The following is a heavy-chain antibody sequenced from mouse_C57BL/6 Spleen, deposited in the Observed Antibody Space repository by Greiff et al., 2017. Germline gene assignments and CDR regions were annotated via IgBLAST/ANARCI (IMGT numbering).Heavy chain of an antibody. CDR3: TRWREPSAWFAY. V-gene: IGHV1-15*01. CDR1: GYTFTDYE. CDR2: IDPETGGT. Sequence: VQLHQSGAELVRPGASVTLSCKASGYTFTDYEMHWVKQTPVHGLEWIGAIDPETGGTAYNQKFKGKAILTADKSSSTAYMELRSLTSEDSAVYYCTRWREPSAWFAYWGQGTLVTVSA. J-gene: IGHJ3*01.